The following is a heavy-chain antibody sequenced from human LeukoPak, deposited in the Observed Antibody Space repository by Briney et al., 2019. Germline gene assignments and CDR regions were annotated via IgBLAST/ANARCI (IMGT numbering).Heavy chain of an antibody. V-gene: IGHV1-3*01. Sequence: ASVKVSCKASGYTFTSYAMHWVRQAPGQRLEWMGWINAGNGNTKYSQKFQGRVTITRDTSASTAYMELSSLRSEDTAVYYCARSRIVATLFDYWGLGTLVTVSS. CDR2: INAGNGNT. J-gene: IGHJ4*02. CDR1: GYTFTSYA. CDR3: ARSRIVATLFDY. D-gene: IGHD5-12*01.